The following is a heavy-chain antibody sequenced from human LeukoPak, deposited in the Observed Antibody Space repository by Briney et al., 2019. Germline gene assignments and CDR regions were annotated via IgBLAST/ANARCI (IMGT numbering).Heavy chain of an antibody. Sequence: GGSLRLSCAGSGFTFSSYGMQWVRQAQGKGREGVSVISYDTINIYYADCVKGRFTISRDNSKHTLYLQMNSLRAEHTAVYYCARDYYDSSGYSDYWGQGPLVTVSS. J-gene: IGHJ4*02. D-gene: IGHD3-22*01. V-gene: IGHV3-33*01. CDR3: ARDYYDSSGYSDY. CDR1: GFTFSSYG. CDR2: ISYDTINI.